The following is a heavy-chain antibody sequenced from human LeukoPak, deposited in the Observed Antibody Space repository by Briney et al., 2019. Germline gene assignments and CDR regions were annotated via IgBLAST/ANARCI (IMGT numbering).Heavy chain of an antibody. D-gene: IGHD1-7*01. CDR3: ARLVTAATGNCFDP. CDR1: GGSISGSSYY. J-gene: IGHJ5*02. V-gene: IGHV4-39*01. Sequence: PSETLSLTCTVSGGSISGSSYYWAWIRQPPGKGLEWIWSIHKSGNTYYTASLKSRVTISVDTSKNQFSLKLTSATATDTAVYYCARLVTAATGNCFDPWGQGTLVTVPS. CDR2: IHKSGNT.